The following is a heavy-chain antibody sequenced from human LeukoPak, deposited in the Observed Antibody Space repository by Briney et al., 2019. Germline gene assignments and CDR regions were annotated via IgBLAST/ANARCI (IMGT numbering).Heavy chain of an antibody. CDR1: GFTLSSYW. J-gene: IGHJ4*02. D-gene: IGHD1-20*01. Sequence: PGASLRLSCAASGFTLSSYWMSWVRQAPGKGLEWVANIKQDGSEKYYVDSVKGRFTVSRDNAKNSLYLQMNSLRAEDTAVYYCARDRQGYNWNYDDYWGQGTLVTVSS. CDR2: IKQDGSEK. CDR3: ARDRQGYNWNYDDY. V-gene: IGHV3-7*01.